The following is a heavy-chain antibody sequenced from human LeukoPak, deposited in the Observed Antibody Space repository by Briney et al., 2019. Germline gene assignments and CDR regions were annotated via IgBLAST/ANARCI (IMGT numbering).Heavy chain of an antibody. J-gene: IGHJ4*02. Sequence: GGSLRLSCAASGFSFTSYEMNWVRQAPGKGLEGISYISSSGSTTYYSDSVKGRFTISRDNAKNSLYLQMNSLRAEDTAVYYCVRHPPRYSGHENRFDYWGQGTLVTDSS. D-gene: IGHD5-12*01. CDR2: ISSSGSTT. CDR3: VRHPPRYSGHENRFDY. V-gene: IGHV3-48*03. CDR1: GFSFTSYE.